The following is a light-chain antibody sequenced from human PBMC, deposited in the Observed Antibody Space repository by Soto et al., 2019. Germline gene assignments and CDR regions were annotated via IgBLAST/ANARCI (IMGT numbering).Light chain of an antibody. CDR2: AAS. CDR3: QHLNSYPVT. V-gene: IGKV1-9*01. Sequence: DIQLTQSPSFLSASVGDRVTITCRASQGIRNDLAWYQQKPGKAPEVLIYAASTLQSGVPSKFSGSGSGTEFTLTIISLQPEDSATYFCQHLNSYPVTFGGGTKVEIK. J-gene: IGKJ4*01. CDR1: QGIRND.